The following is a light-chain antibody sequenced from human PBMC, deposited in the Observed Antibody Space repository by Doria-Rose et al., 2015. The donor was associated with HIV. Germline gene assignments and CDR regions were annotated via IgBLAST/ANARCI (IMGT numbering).Light chain of an antibody. Sequence: EIVLTQSPGTLSLSPGERATFSCRASQSFSSTYLAWYQQKRGQAPSLLIYDGSTRATGIPDRFSASGSGTDFTLTINRLEPEDVALYYCHQYGTSWTFGQGTKVEI. CDR2: DGS. J-gene: IGKJ1*01. CDR1: QSFSSTY. CDR3: HQYGTSWT. V-gene: IGKV3-20*01.